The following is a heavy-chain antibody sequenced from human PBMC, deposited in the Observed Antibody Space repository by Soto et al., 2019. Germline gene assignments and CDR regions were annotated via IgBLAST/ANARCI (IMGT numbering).Heavy chain of an antibody. V-gene: IGHV1-69*13. CDR1: GGTFSSYA. D-gene: IGHD1-26*01. J-gene: IGHJ4*02. CDR2: IIPIFGTA. CDR3: ARARSRAVRGSYYLDY. Sequence: ASVKVSCKASGGTFSSYAISWVRQAPGQGLEWMGGIIPIFGTANYAQKFQGRVTITADESTSTAYMELSSLRSEDTAVYYCARARSRAVRGSYYLDYWGQGTLVTVSS.